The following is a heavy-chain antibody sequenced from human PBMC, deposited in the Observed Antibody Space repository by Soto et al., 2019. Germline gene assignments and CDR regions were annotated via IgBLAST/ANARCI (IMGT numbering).Heavy chain of an antibody. CDR2: IYYSGST. V-gene: IGHV4-59*08. CDR1: GGSISSYY. D-gene: IGHD3-22*01. Sequence: SETLSLTCTVAGGSISSYYWSWIRQPPGKGLEWIGYIYYSGSTNYNPSLKSRVTISVDTSKNQFSLKLSSVTAADTAVYYCASLDYDSSGYYYSGTSYFDYWGQGTLVTVS. CDR3: ASLDYDSSGYYYSGTSYFDY. J-gene: IGHJ4*02.